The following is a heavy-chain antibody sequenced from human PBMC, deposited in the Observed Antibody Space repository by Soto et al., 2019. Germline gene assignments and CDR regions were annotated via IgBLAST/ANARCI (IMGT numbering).Heavy chain of an antibody. CDR2: IYYSGST. J-gene: IGHJ4*02. CDR3: ARSGNYCTNGVCYTFDY. Sequence: SETLSLTCTVSGGSISSGDYYWSWIRQPPGKGLEWIGYIYYSGSTYYNPSLKSRVTISVDTSKNQFSPKLSSVTAADTAVYYCARSGNYCTNGVCYTFDYWGQGTLVTVSS. V-gene: IGHV4-30-4*01. D-gene: IGHD2-8*01. CDR1: GGSISSGDYY.